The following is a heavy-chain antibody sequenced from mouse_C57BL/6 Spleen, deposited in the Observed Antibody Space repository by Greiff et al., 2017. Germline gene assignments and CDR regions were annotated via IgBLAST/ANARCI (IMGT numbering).Heavy chain of an antibody. Sequence: EVKLMESGGGLVKPGGSLKLSCAASGFTFSDYGMHWVRQAPEKGLEWVAYISSGSSTIYYADTVKGRFTISRDNAKNTLFLQMTSLRSEDTAMYYCAREGYYDYGYFDYWGQGTTLTVSS. CDR1: GFTFSDYG. D-gene: IGHD2-4*01. CDR3: AREGYYDYGYFDY. J-gene: IGHJ2*01. V-gene: IGHV5-17*01. CDR2: ISSGSSTI.